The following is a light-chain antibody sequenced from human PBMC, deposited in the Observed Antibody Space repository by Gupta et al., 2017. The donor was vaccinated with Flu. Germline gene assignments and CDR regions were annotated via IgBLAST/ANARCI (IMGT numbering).Light chain of an antibody. J-gene: IGKJ4*01. CDR2: DTS. V-gene: IGKV3-11*01. CDR3: QQRSDWLS. Sequence: SPDTLSLSSGDRATRSCRASQRVRDYLAWYQQKPGQAPRLLIYDTSNWAIGIPSRFSGSGSGTDYTLTITSLEPEDFAVYFCQQRSDWLSFGGGTKVE. CDR1: QRVRDY.